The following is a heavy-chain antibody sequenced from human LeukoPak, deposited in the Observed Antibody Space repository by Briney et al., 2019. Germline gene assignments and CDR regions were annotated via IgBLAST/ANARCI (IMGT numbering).Heavy chain of an antibody. CDR2: IGGRDGGT. CDR1: GFIFSNYA. J-gene: IGHJ4*01. D-gene: IGHD3-9*01. Sequence: PGASLRLSCAASGFIFSNYAMSWVGQAPGRGVEWVSAIGGRDGGTYYAPSVKGRFTVSRDDPKNPLYLQMNTLRVEDTAVYYCAKWGDYDIFTGYYDSDYWGHGTLVTVSS. V-gene: IGHV3-23*01. CDR3: AKWGDYDIFTGYYDSDY.